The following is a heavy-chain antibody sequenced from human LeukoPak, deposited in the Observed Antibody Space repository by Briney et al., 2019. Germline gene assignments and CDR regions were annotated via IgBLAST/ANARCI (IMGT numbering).Heavy chain of an antibody. D-gene: IGHD4-11*01. Sequence: ASVKVSCKASGYTFTSYDINWVRQATGQGLEWMGWMNPNSGNTGYAQKFQGRVTMTRNTSISTAYMELSSLRSEGTAVYYCARRGAFDYRIDYWGQGTLVTVSS. CDR1: GYTFTSYD. J-gene: IGHJ4*02. V-gene: IGHV1-8*01. CDR2: MNPNSGNT. CDR3: ARRGAFDYRIDY.